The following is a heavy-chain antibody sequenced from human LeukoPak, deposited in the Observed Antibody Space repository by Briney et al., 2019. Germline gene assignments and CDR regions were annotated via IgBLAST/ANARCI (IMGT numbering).Heavy chain of an antibody. J-gene: IGHJ6*02. CDR1: GYTFTSYD. CDR2: MNPNSGNT. D-gene: IGHD2-15*01. Sequence: ASVKVSCKASGYTFTSYDINWVRQATGQGLEWMGWMNPNSGNTGYAQKFQGRVTMTRNTSISTAYTELSSLRSEDTAVYYCARDGEYCSAGCTSHSYSYGLDVWGQGTTVAVSS. V-gene: IGHV1-8*01. CDR3: ARDGEYCSAGCTSHSYSYGLDV.